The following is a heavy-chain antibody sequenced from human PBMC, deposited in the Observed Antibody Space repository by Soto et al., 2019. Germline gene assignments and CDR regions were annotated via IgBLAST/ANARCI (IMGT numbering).Heavy chain of an antibody. CDR2: ISGSGGST. CDR3: AKDESRRNRRYFDL. Sequence: PGGSLRPSCAASGFTFSSYAMYWVRQAPGKGLEWVSVISGSGGSTYYADSVEGRFTISRDNSKSTLYLQMNSLRAEDTAVYYCAKDESRRNRRYFDLWGRGTLVTVSS. D-gene: IGHD4-4*01. V-gene: IGHV3-23*01. CDR1: GFTFSSYA. J-gene: IGHJ2*01.